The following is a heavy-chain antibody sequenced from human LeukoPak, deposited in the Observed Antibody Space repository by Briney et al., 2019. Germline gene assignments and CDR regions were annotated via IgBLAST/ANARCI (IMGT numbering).Heavy chain of an antibody. V-gene: IGHV3-7*03. J-gene: IGHJ4*02. D-gene: IGHD3-22*01. Sequence: GGSLRLSCEGSEFSFSSYWMSWVRQAPGKGLEWVANIKQDGSEKYYVDSVKGRFTISRDNAKNSLYLQMNSLRAEDTAVYYCARGRAVWGDYYDSSGYYSKNWGQGTLVTVSS. CDR3: ARGRAVWGDYYDSSGYYSKN. CDR2: IKQDGSEK. CDR1: EFSFSSYW.